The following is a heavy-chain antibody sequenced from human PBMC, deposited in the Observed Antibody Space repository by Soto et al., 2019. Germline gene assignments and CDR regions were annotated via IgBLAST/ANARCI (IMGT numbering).Heavy chain of an antibody. CDR2: ISSNGGST. Sequence: GGSLRLSCAASGFTFSSYAMHWVRQAPGKGLEYVSAISSNGGSTYYANSVKGRFTISRDNSKNTLYLQMGSLRAEDMAVYYCAREYSSGWYDAGHAFDIWGQGTMVTVSS. CDR1: GFTFSSYA. J-gene: IGHJ3*02. D-gene: IGHD6-19*01. CDR3: AREYSSGWYDAGHAFDI. V-gene: IGHV3-64*01.